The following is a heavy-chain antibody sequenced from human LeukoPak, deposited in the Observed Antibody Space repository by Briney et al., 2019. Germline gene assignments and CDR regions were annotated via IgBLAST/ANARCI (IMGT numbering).Heavy chain of an antibody. Sequence: EASVKVSCKASGYTFTGYDINWVRQATGQGLEWMGWMNPNTGNIGYAQKFQGRVTMTRNTSINTAYMELSSLRSEDTAVYFCARRSDIALGDPWGQGTLVTVSS. CDR3: ARRSDIALGDP. CDR2: MNPNTGNI. J-gene: IGHJ5*02. D-gene: IGHD5-12*01. CDR1: GYTFTGYD. V-gene: IGHV1-8*01.